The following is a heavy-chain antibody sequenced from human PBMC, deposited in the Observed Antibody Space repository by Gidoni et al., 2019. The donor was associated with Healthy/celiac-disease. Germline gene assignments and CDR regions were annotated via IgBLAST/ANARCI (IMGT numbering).Heavy chain of an antibody. Sequence: EVQLVESGGGLVQPGRSLRLSCTASGLTFGDYAMSWVRQAPGKGLEGVGFIRSKAYGGTTEYAASVKGRFTISRDDSKSIAYLQMNSLKTEDTAVYYCTRDGYNSLYYYGMDVWGQGTTVTVSS. J-gene: IGHJ6*02. CDR3: TRDGYNSLYYYGMDV. D-gene: IGHD5-12*01. CDR1: GLTFGDYA. V-gene: IGHV3-49*04. CDR2: IRSKAYGGTT.